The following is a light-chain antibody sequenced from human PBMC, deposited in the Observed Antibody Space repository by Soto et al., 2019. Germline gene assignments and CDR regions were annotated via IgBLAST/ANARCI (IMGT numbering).Light chain of an antibody. CDR3: HSYDSSLSGSV. Sequence: QSVLTQPPSVSGAPGQRGTISCTGSRANIGAGYDVHWYQQLPGTAPKLLIYGNTNRPSGVPDRFSGSKSGTSASLAITGLQAEDEADYYCHSYDSSLSGSVFGGGTKRTVL. CDR1: RANIGAGYD. CDR2: GNT. J-gene: IGLJ3*02. V-gene: IGLV1-40*01.